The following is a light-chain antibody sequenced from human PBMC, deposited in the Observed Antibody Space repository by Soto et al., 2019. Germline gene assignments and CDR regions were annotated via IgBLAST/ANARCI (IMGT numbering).Light chain of an antibody. V-gene: IGKV3-15*01. CDR3: QQYNNWPPIT. CDR1: QTVNYK. CDR2: GAS. Sequence: EIVLTQSPATPSVSPGERATLSCRTSQTVNYKLAWYQQKPGQAPRLLIYGASTRAAGIPARFSGSGSGTEFTLTISSLQSEDFAVYYCQQYNNWPPITFGQGTRLEIK. J-gene: IGKJ5*01.